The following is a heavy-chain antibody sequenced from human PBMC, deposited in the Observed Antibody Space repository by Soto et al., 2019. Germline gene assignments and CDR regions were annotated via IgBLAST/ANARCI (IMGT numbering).Heavy chain of an antibody. CDR2: IIPIFGTA. V-gene: IGHV1-69*01. D-gene: IGHD2-15*01. CDR1: GGTFSSYA. J-gene: IGHJ6*02. CDR3: ARAQGGSSSLDIYYSYYYGMDV. Sequence: QVQLVQSGAEVKKPGSSVKVSCKAPGGTFSSYAISWVRQAPGQGLEWMGGIIPIFGTANYAQKFQGRVTITADESTSTGYRGLSSLRSDDTAVYYCARAQGGSSSLDIYYSYYYGMDVWGQGTTVTVSS.